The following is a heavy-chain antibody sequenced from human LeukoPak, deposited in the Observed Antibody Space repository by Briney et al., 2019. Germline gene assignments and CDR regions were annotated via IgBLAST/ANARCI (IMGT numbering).Heavy chain of an antibody. CDR3: ARDRQWLGVDF. V-gene: IGHV3-20*04. Sequence: GGSLRLSCEVSGFTFEDYAMSWVRQIPGKGLEWVSGINWNGDSPAYSDSVKGRFTISRDNAKNYLYLDMNSLRAEDTAFYYCARDRQWLGVDFWGQGTLVTVSS. J-gene: IGHJ4*02. CDR2: INWNGDSP. D-gene: IGHD6-19*01. CDR1: GFTFEDYA.